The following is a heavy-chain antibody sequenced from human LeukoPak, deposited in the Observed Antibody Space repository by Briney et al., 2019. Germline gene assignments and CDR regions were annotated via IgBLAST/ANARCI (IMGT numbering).Heavy chain of an antibody. J-gene: IGHJ5*02. CDR3: ARGRKYQLLHNWFDP. V-gene: IGHV4-34*01. D-gene: IGHD2-2*01. Sequence: SETLSLTCAVYGGSSSGFSWSWIRQPPGKGLEWIGEINHSGNTNYNPSLKSRVSISVDTSKNQFSLRLSSVTAADTAVYYCARGRKYQLLHNWFDPWGQGTLVTVSS. CDR2: INHSGNT. CDR1: GGSSSGFS.